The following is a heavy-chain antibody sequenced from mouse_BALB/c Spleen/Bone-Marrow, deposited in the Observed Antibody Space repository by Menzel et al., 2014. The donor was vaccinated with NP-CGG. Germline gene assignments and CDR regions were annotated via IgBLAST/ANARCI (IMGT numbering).Heavy chain of an antibody. CDR2: INPDRRTI. CDR1: GFDFSTFW. V-gene: IGHV4-1*02. Sequence: EVKVIESGGGLVQPGGSLKLSCAASGFDFSTFWMSWVRQAPGKGLEWIGEINPDRRTINYSPSLKDKFVISRDNAKNTLYLLMSKVRSEDTALYYCARLHYYGYGAYWGQETLVTVSA. CDR3: ARLHYYGYGAY. D-gene: IGHD1-2*01. J-gene: IGHJ3*01.